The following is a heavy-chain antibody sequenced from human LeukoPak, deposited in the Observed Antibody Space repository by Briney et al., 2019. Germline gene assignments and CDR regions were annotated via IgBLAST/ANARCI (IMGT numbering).Heavy chain of an antibody. CDR2: IYSGGST. D-gene: IGHD1-7*01. Sequence: GGSLRLSCAASGFTVSINYMSWVRQAPGKGLEWASVIYSGGSTYYADSVKGRFTISRDNSKNTLYLQMNSLRAEDTAVYYCARDVREELPGRYWGQGTLVTVSS. CDR3: ARDVREELPGRY. V-gene: IGHV3-66*02. CDR1: GFTVSINY. J-gene: IGHJ4*02.